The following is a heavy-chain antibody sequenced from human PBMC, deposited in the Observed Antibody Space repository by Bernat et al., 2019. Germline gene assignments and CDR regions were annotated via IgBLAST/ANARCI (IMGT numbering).Heavy chain of an antibody. D-gene: IGHD1/OR15-1a*01. V-gene: IGHV4-39*01. CDR3: AEQHGGGLGGTVYPDY. CDR2: FSYCGIT. Sequence: QLQLQESGPGLVKPSETLSLICAVSGCSASSRTYYRGLIRLPPGKGLEWIGHFSYCGITSYNPSLKSRVTISLDASETEFSLELSSVTAAVTAVYYCAEQHGGGLGGTVYPDYWGQGTLVTVSS. J-gene: IGHJ4*02. CDR1: GCSASSRTYY.